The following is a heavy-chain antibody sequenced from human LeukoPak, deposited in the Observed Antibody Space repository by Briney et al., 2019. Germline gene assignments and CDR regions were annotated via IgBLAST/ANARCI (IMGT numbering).Heavy chain of an antibody. CDR1: GFTFSSYG. CDR2: ISYDGNNQ. V-gene: IGHV3-33*05. CDR3: ARSARGVVPSLDF. Sequence: GRSLRLSCAASGFTFSSYGMPWVRQAPGKGLEWVAVISYDGNNQYYVESVKGRFTVSRDNSKNTLDLQMNSLRVEDTAVYYCARSARGVVPSLDFWGQGTMVTVSS. D-gene: IGHD3-3*01. J-gene: IGHJ3*01.